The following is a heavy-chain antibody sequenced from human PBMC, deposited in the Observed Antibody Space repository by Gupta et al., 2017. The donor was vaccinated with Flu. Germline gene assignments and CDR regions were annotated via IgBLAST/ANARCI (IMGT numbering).Heavy chain of an antibody. CDR2: IYYSGST. V-gene: IGHV4-39*01. CDR3: ARLRPPGFLEWLSGNWFDP. CDR1: GGSISSSSYY. J-gene: IGHJ5*02. Sequence: QLQLQESGPGLVKPSETLSLTCTVSGGSISSSSYYWGWIRQPPGKGLEWIGSIYYSGSTYYNPSLKSRVTISVDTSKNQFSLKLSSVTAADTAVYYCARLRPPGFLEWLSGNWFDPWGQGTLVTVSS. D-gene: IGHD3-3*01.